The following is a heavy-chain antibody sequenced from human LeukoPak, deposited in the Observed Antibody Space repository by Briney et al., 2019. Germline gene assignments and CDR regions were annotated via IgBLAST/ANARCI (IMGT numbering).Heavy chain of an antibody. CDR3: THGHSSSWYNFFDS. CDR2: IKSNTDGETT. Sequence: PGGSLRPSCAASGFTFSNAWMSWVRQAPGKGLEWVGRIKSNTDGETTDYAAPVKGRFTLSRDDSKNTQYLQMSSLKTEDTAVYYCTHGHSSSWYNFFDSWGQGTLVTVSS. CDR1: GFTFSNAW. D-gene: IGHD6-13*01. V-gene: IGHV3-15*01. J-gene: IGHJ4*02.